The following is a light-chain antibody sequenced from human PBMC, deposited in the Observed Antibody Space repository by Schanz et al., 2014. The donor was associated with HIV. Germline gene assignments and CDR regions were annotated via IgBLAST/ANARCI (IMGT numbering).Light chain of an antibody. Sequence: EIVLTQSPGSLSLSPGGRATLSCGASQRLSSSYLAWYQQKRDQPPRLVIYATSTRAAGIPDRFSGSGSGTEFTLTISSLQSEDFAVYYCQQYNNWPLTFGPGTKVDIK. CDR1: QRLSSSY. CDR3: QQYNNWPLT. J-gene: IGKJ3*01. V-gene: IGKV3D-15*01. CDR2: ATS.